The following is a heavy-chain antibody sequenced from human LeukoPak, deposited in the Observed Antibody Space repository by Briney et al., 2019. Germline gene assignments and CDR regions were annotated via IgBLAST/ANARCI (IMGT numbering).Heavy chain of an antibody. CDR1: GFTFSSYA. Sequence: GGSLRLSCAASGFTFSSYAMSWVRQAPGKGLEWVSSISGSGDNTYYADSVKGRFTISRDNYNNTLLLQMNSLRAEDTAVYYCARTDTSGWSRPLDCWGQGTLVTVSS. D-gene: IGHD6-19*01. V-gene: IGHV3-23*01. CDR2: ISGSGDNT. CDR3: ARTDTSGWSRPLDC. J-gene: IGHJ4*02.